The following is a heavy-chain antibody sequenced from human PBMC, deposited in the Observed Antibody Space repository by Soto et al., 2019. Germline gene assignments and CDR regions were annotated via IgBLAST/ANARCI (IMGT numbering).Heavy chain of an antibody. D-gene: IGHD3-9*01. CDR3: ARAPPTNKLRYFDWLSEPQYYFDY. Sequence: SETLSLTCTVSGGSVISGDYYWIWIRQAPGKGLEWIGYIYYSGSTYYNPSLKSRVTISVDTSKNQFSLKLSSVAAADTAVYYCARAPPTNKLRYFDWLSEPQYYFDYWGQGTLVTVSS. J-gene: IGHJ4*02. CDR2: IYYSGST. V-gene: IGHV4-30-4*01. CDR1: GGSVISGDYY.